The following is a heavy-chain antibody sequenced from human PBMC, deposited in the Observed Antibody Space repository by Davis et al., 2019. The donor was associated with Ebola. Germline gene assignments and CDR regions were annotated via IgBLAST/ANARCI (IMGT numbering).Heavy chain of an antibody. D-gene: IGHD2-8*02. CDR1: GFTFRTYA. J-gene: IGHJ6*02. CDR3: AKDRGGVGGIGYVLDV. V-gene: IGHV3-23*01. Sequence: GGSLRLSCAASGFTFRTYAMNWVRQAPGKGLEWVSAVSGSGTTTSYADSVKGRFTISRDNSNNTLFLQMNGLRAEDTAVYYCAKDRGGVGGIGYVLDVWGQGTTVTVSS. CDR2: VSGSGTTT.